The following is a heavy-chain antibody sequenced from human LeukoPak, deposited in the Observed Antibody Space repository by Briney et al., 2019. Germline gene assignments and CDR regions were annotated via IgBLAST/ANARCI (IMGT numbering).Heavy chain of an antibody. D-gene: IGHD3-22*01. CDR2: ISGSGGST. Sequence: GGSLRLSCAASGFTFSSYAMSWVRQAPGKGLEWVSAISGSGGSTYYADSVKGRFTISRDNSKNTLYLQMNSLRAEDTAVYYCAKAPHYYDSSGYYCYWGQGTLVTVSS. V-gene: IGHV3-23*01. CDR3: AKAPHYYDSSGYYCY. J-gene: IGHJ4*02. CDR1: GFTFSSYA.